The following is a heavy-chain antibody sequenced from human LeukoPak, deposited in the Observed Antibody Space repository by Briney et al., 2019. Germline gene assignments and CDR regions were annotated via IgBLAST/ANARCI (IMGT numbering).Heavy chain of an antibody. CDR3: AGGYFDWSAYYYYMDV. D-gene: IGHD3-9*01. V-gene: IGHV4-59*01. CDR1: GGFISSYY. J-gene: IGHJ6*03. CDR2: IYYSGST. Sequence: SETLSLTCTVSGGFISSYYWSWIRQPPGKGLEWIGYIYYSGSTNYNPSLKSRVTISVDTSKNQFSLKLSSVTAADTAVYYCAGGYFDWSAYYYYMDVWGKGTTVTVSS.